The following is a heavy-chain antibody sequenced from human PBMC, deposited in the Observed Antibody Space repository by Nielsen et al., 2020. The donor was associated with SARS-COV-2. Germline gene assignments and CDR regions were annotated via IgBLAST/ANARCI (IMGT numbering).Heavy chain of an antibody. CDR2: IKQDGSEK. CDR1: GFTFSSYW. Sequence: GESLKISCAASGFTFSSYWMSWVRQAPGKGLEWVANIKQDGSEKYYVDSVKGRFTISRDNAKNSLYLQMNSLRAEDTAVYYCAREERELLPPHAFDIWGQGTMVTVSS. V-gene: IGHV3-7*01. D-gene: IGHD1-26*01. CDR3: AREERELLPPHAFDI. J-gene: IGHJ3*02.